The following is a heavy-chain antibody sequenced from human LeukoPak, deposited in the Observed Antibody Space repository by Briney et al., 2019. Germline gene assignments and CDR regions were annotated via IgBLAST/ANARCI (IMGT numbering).Heavy chain of an antibody. V-gene: IGHV3-23*01. J-gene: IGHJ4*02. CDR1: GFTFSNYA. D-gene: IGHD6-13*01. Sequence: GGSLRLSCAGSGFTFSNYAMSWVRQAPGKGLEWVAAISGSGDRADYADSVKGRFTISRDNSKNTLYLQMNSLRAEDTAVYYCAKGLSRSWTLFDYWGQGTLVTVSS. CDR3: AKGLSRSWTLFDY. CDR2: ISGSGDRA.